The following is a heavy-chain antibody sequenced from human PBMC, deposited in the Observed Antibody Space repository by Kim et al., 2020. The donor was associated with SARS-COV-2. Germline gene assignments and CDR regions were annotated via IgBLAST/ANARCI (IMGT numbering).Heavy chain of an antibody. D-gene: IGHD3-10*01. J-gene: IGHJ6*02. CDR3: ASQWFGELTHYYYYGMDV. V-gene: IGHV3-53*01. Sequence: GGSLRLSCAASGFTVSSNYMSWVRQAPGKGLEWVSVIYSGGSTYYADSVKGRFTISRDNSKNTLYLQMNSLRAEDTAVYYCASQWFGELTHYYYYGMDVWGQGTTVTVSS. CDR1: GFTVSSNY. CDR2: IYSGGST.